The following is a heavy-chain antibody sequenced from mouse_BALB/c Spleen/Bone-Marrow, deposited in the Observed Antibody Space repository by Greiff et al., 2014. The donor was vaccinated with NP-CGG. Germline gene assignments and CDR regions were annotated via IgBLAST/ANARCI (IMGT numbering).Heavy chain of an antibody. CDR3: ARSLLRRDALDY. J-gene: IGHJ4*01. Sequence: VQLQHPGPELEKPGASVRISCKASGYSFTGYNINWVRQSNGKSLEWIGYIDPYSGGTSYYQRFKDRATLTVDKSSSTAYMQLKSLTSEDSAVYYCARSLLRRDALDYWGRGTSVTVSS. CDR2: IDPYSGGT. CDR1: GYSFTGYN. V-gene: IGHV1S135*01. D-gene: IGHD2-12*01.